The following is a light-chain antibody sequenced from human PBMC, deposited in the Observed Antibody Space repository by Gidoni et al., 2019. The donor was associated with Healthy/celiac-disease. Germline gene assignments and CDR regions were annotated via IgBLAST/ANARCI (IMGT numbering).Light chain of an antibody. Sequence: DIQMTQSPSTLSASVGDRVTSTCRASQSISSWLSWYQQKPGKAPKLLSYDASSLESGVPSRFSGSGSGTEFTLTISSLQPDDFATYYCQQYNSYWTFGQGTKVEIK. V-gene: IGKV1-5*01. J-gene: IGKJ1*01. CDR2: DAS. CDR1: QSISSW. CDR3: QQYNSYWT.